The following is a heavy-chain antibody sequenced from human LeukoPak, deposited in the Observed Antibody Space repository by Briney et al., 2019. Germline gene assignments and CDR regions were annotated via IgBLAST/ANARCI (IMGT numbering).Heavy chain of an antibody. Sequence: GESLKISCKGSGYSFTSYWIGWVRQMPGKGLEWMGIIYPGDSETRYSPSFQGQVTISADKSISTAYLQWSSLKASDTAMYFCATSESQSKFDYWGQGTLVTASS. CDR3: ATSESQSKFDY. D-gene: IGHD3-10*01. CDR2: IYPGDSET. V-gene: IGHV5-51*01. J-gene: IGHJ4*02. CDR1: GYSFTSYW.